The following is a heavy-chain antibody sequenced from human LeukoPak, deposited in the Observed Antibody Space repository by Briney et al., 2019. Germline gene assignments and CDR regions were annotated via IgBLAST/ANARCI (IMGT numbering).Heavy chain of an antibody. V-gene: IGHV3-21*01. CDR1: GFTFSSYW. D-gene: IGHD2-15*01. CDR3: ARDLVVVAAPFDY. Sequence: PGGSLRLSCAASGFTFSSYWMSWVRQAPGKGLEWVSSISSSSSYIYYADSVKGRFTISRDNAKNSLYLQMNSLRAEDTAVYYCARDLVVVAAPFDYWGQGTLVTVSS. CDR2: ISSSSSYI. J-gene: IGHJ4*02.